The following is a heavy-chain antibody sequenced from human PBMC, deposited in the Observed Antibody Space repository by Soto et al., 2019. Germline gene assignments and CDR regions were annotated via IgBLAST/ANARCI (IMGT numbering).Heavy chain of an antibody. CDR3: ARAGVAIITFLDS. D-gene: IGHD5-12*01. V-gene: IGHV3-33*08. CDR2: IWYDGSII. CDR1: GFPFSSYG. J-gene: IGHJ4*02. Sequence: GGSLRLSCSASGFPFSSYGIHWVRQAPGKGLEWVAFIWYDGSIINYADSVKGRFTISRDNSKNTLYLQMNSLRAEDTAVYYCARAGVAIITFLDSWGQGTLVTVSS.